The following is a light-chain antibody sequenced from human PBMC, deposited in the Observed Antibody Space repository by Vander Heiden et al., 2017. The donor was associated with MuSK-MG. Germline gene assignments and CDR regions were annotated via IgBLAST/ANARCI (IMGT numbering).Light chain of an antibody. CDR1: QSVTVN. J-gene: IGKJ1*01. CDR2: AAS. Sequence: EIVMTQSPATLSVSPGERATLSCRASQSVTVNLAWYQQKPGQAPRLLIYAASTRATGVPARFSGYGSGTEFTLTISSLQSEDFAVYYCQQYNNSPPWTFGQGTKVEIK. CDR3: QQYNNSPPWT. V-gene: IGKV3-15*01.